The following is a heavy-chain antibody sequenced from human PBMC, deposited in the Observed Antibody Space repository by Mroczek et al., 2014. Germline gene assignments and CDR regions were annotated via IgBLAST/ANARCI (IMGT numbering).Heavy chain of an antibody. D-gene: IGHD1-1*01. V-gene: IGHV1-2*02. CDR3: ARDPGVQLERTLYYYYYYMDV. CDR2: INPNSGGT. CDR1: GYTFTGYY. Sequence: GKKPGASVKVSCKASGYTFTGYYMHWVRQAPGQGLEWMGWINPNSGGTNYAQKFQGRVTMTRDTSISTAYMELSRLRSDDTAVYYCARDPGVQLERTLYYYYYYMDVWGKGTTVTVSS. J-gene: IGHJ6*03.